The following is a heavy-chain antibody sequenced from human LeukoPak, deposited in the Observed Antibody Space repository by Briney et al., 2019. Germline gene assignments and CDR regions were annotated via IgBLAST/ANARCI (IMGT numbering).Heavy chain of an antibody. Sequence: GGSLRLSCAASGFTFSSYWMSWVRQAPGKGLEWVANIKQDGSEKYYVDSVKGRFTISRDNAKNSLYLQMNSLRAEDTAVYYCAIGDRNYDSSGYYLVEAFDIWGQGTMVTVSS. CDR2: IKQDGSEK. J-gene: IGHJ3*02. D-gene: IGHD3-22*01. CDR1: GFTFSSYW. V-gene: IGHV3-7*01. CDR3: AIGDRNYDSSGYYLVEAFDI.